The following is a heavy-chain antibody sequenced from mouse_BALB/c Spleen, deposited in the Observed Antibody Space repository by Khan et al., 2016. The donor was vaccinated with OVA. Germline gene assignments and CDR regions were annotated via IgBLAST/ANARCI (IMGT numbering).Heavy chain of an antibody. V-gene: IGHV3-6*02. J-gene: IGHJ2*01. CDR2: ISYDGSN. D-gene: IGHD1-1*01. CDR1: GYSITTGYF. CDR3: ARGGLLTDYFDY. Sequence: EVKLEESGPGLVKPSQSLSLTCSVTGYSITTGYFWNWIRQFPGNTLEWMGCISYDGSNNYNPSLKNRISITSDTTKNQFFLKFTSVTTEDTATYYCARGGLLTDYFDYWGQGTTLTVSS.